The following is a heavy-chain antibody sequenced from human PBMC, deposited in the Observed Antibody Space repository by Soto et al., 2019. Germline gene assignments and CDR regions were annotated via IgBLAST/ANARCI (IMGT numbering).Heavy chain of an antibody. J-gene: IGHJ5*02. D-gene: IGHD3-16*02. Sequence: ASVKVSCKASGYTFTSYGISWVRQAPGQGLEWMGWISAYNGNTNYAQKLQGRVTMTTDTSTSTAYMELRSLRSDDTAVYYCARVYDYVWGSYPPHGFDPWGQGTLVTVSS. CDR1: GYTFTSYG. CDR2: ISAYNGNT. V-gene: IGHV1-18*01. CDR3: ARVYDYVWGSYPPHGFDP.